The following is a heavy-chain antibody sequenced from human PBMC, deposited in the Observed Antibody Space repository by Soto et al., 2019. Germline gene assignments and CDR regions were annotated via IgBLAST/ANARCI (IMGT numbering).Heavy chain of an antibody. CDR3: ARDFGAARSFDY. J-gene: IGHJ4*02. CDR2: INGGNANT. D-gene: IGHD6-6*01. CDR1: GYTFTSYG. Sequence: GSVKVSCKASGYTFTSYGISWVRQAPGQSPEWMGWINGGNANTKYSQNFQGRITITRDTSATTAYMELSSLRSEDTAVYYCARDFGAARSFDYWCQGTLVTVSS. V-gene: IGHV1-3*01.